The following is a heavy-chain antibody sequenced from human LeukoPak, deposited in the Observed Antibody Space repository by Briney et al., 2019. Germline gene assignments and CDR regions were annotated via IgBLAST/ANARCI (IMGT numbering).Heavy chain of an antibody. CDR1: GFTFGESA. J-gene: IGHJ4*02. CDR3: ARGRWLSGVSYDY. D-gene: IGHD5-24*01. Sequence: GGSLRLSCAASGFTFGESAMSWVRQAPGRGLEWVSVITDSGGSTYYADFVKGRFTISRDNSKNTLYLQMNSLRAEDTAKYYCARGRWLSGVSYDYWGQGALVTVSS. V-gene: IGHV3-23*01. CDR2: ITDSGGST.